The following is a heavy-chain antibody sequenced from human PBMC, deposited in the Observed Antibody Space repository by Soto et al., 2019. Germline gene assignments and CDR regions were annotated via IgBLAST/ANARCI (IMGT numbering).Heavy chain of an antibody. CDR2: IRSRANNYAT. V-gene: IGHV3-73*02. J-gene: IGHJ6*02. Sequence: EVKLVESGGGLVQPGGSLKLSCAASGFIFSGSAIHWVRQASGKGLEWVGRIRSRANNYATSFAASVKGRFIFSRDDSKNMAYLQMNTLKTEDTAVYYCSRGQRAAIGDYCYHGMDVWGQGTTVTVSS. D-gene: IGHD2-2*02. CDR3: SRGQRAAIGDYCYHGMDV. CDR1: GFIFSGSA.